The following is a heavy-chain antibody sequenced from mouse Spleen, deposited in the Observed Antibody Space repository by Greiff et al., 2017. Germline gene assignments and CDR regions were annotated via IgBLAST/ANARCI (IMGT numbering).Heavy chain of an antibody. CDR3: ARHSYYDYDDY. V-gene: IGHV5-6*03. J-gene: IGHJ2*01. CDR2: ISSGGSYT. D-gene: IGHD2-4*01. CDR1: GFTFSSYG. Sequence: EVKVVESGGGLVKPGGSLKLSCAASGFTFSSYGMSWVRQTPDKRLEWVATISSGGSYTYYPDSVKGRFTISRDNAKNTLYLQMSSLKSEDTAMYYCARHSYYDYDDYWGQGTTLTVSS.